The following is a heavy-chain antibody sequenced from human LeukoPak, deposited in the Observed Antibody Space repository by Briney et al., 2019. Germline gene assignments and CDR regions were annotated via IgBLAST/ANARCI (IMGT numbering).Heavy chain of an antibody. CDR3: ARQTGSGLFILP. CDR2: IYYTGNI. V-gene: IGHV4-39*01. Sequence: SETLSLTCTVSGVSIITSNSYWGWIRQPPGKGLEWIGSIYYTGNIYYNASLKSQVSISIDTSKNQFSLRLTSVTAADTAVYFCARQTGSGLFILPGGQGTLVTVSS. CDR1: GVSIITSNSY. D-gene: IGHD3/OR15-3a*01. J-gene: IGHJ4*02.